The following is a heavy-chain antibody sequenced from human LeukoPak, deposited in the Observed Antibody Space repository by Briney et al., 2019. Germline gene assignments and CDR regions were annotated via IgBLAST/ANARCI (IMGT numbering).Heavy chain of an antibody. CDR2: IKEDGSED. V-gene: IGHV3-7*04. D-gene: IGHD5-24*01. CDR1: GFTFSDYY. J-gene: IGHJ4*02. Sequence: GGSLRLSCAASGFTFSDYYMSWIRQAPGKGLELVANIKEDGSEDYYADSVKGRFAISKDNAKNSLYLQMNSLRAEDTAIYYCTRVGYIDEGIDYWGQGTLVTVSS. CDR3: TRVGYIDEGIDY.